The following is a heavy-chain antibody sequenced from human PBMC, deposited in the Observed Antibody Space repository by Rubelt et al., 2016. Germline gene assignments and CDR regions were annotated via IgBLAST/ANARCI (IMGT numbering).Heavy chain of an antibody. CDR1: GFTVSSNH. Sequence: CGGGLVQPGGSLRLSCAASGFTVSSNHMRWVRQAPGKGLEWVSLIYSGGSTYYADSVTGRFTISRDNSKKTVYLQMNSLRAEDTAVYYCARLAPGNSYGPFDYWGQGTLVTVSS. D-gene: IGHD5-18*01. CDR2: IYSGGST. V-gene: IGHV3-66*04. CDR3: ARLAPGNSYGPFDY. J-gene: IGHJ4*02.